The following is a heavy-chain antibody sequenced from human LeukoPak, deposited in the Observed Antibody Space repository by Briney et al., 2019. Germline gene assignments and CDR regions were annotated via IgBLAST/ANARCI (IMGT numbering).Heavy chain of an antibody. J-gene: IGHJ4*02. CDR2: IYTSGTT. CDR1: GGSISSYY. V-gene: IGHV4-4*07. Sequence: PSETLSLTCTVSGGSISSYYWSWIRQPAGKGLEWIGRIYTSGTTNYNPSLKSRVTISVDKSKNQFSLKLSSVTAADTAVYYCAREDYYDSSGFYYFDYWGQGTLARVSS. D-gene: IGHD3-22*01. CDR3: AREDYYDSSGFYYFDY.